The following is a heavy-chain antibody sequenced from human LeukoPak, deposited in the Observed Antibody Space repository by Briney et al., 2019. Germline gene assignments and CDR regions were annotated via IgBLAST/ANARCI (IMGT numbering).Heavy chain of an antibody. D-gene: IGHD3-3*01. V-gene: IGHV3-30*04. J-gene: IGHJ4*02. CDR2: IAYDGSNE. Sequence: GGSLRLSCVVSGFNFNKYGMKWVRQAPGKGLDWVASIAYDGSNENYAESVKGRFTISRDNSKNTLYLQLSSLTAEDTAVYYCARPSGSVTIFGVVDYFDYWGQGSLVTVSS. CDR1: GFNFNKYG. CDR3: ARPSGSVTIFGVVDYFDY.